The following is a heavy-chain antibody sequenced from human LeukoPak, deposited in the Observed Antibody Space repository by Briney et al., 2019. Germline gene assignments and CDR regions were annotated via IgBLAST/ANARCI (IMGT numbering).Heavy chain of an antibody. V-gene: IGHV1-8*01. CDR3: ARGSMSKSFTNRGIDY. Sequence: ASVKVSCKASGYTFTSYDINWVRQATGQGLEWMGWMNPNSGNTGYAQKFQGRVTITRNTSISTAYMELSSLRSEDTAVYYCARGSMSKSFTNRGIDYWGQGTLVTVSS. J-gene: IGHJ4*02. CDR1: GYTFTSYD. D-gene: IGHD2-8*01. CDR2: MNPNSGNT.